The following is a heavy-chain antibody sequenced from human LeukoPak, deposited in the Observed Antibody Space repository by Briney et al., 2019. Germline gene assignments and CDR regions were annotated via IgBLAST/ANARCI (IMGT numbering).Heavy chain of an antibody. CDR2: IYWDDDK. CDR1: GFSLRTRGVG. J-gene: IGHJ4*02. Sequence: SGPMLVKPTQTLTLTCTFSGFSLRTRGVGVGWIRQPPGKALEWLSLIYWDDDKRYSPSLKSRLTITKDTSKNQVVLTITNMDPVDTATYYCAHRGRYCSSTSCYAAFDYWGQGTLVTVSS. D-gene: IGHD2-2*01. CDR3: AHRGRYCSSTSCYAAFDY. V-gene: IGHV2-5*02.